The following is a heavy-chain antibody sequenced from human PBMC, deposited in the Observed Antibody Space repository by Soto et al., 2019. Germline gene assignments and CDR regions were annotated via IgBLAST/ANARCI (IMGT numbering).Heavy chain of an antibody. CDR3: ARRDRYYYGSGYYYYMDV. V-gene: IGHV1-8*01. Sequence: ASVKVSCKASGYTFTSYDINWVRQATGRGLEWMGWMNPNSGNTGYAQKFQGRVTMTRNTSISTAYMELSSLRSEDTAVYYCARRDRYYYGSGYYYYMDVWGKGTTVTVYS. D-gene: IGHD3-10*01. CDR2: MNPNSGNT. J-gene: IGHJ6*03. CDR1: GYTFTSYD.